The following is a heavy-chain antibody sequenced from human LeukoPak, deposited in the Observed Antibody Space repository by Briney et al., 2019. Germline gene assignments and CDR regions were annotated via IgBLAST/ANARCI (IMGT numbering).Heavy chain of an antibody. J-gene: IGHJ3*02. CDR1: GGSISSSSYY. V-gene: IGHV4-39*07. CDR2: IYYSGST. Sequence: SETLSLTCTVSGGSISSSSYYWGWIRQPPGKGLEWIGSIYYSGSTYYNPSLKSRVTISVDSSKNQFSLKLSSVTAADTAVYYCARGSVLRFLESDAAFDIWGQGTMVTVSS. D-gene: IGHD3-3*01. CDR3: ARGSVLRFLESDAAFDI.